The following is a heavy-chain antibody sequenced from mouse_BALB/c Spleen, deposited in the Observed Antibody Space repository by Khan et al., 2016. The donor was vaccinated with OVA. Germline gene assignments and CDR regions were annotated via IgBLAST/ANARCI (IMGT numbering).Heavy chain of an antibody. Sequence: QVQLKESGPGLVAPSQTLSITCTVSGFSLTGYGVYWVRQPPGKGLEWLGMIWGDGSTNYYSALITRLSISKDNSKSQVFLKMNSLQTDDTARYYGARAYYGNYRGAMDYWGQGTSVTVSS. V-gene: IGHV2-6-7*01. CDR1: GFSLTGYG. CDR2: IWGDGST. CDR3: ARAYYGNYRGAMDY. D-gene: IGHD2-10*01. J-gene: IGHJ4*01.